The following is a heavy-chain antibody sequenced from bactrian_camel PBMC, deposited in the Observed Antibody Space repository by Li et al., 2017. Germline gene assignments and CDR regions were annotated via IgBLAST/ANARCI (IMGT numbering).Heavy chain of an antibody. V-gene: IGHV3-1*01. Sequence: QLVESGGGLVRPGGSLRLSCSASGIVFDDYGMGWIRQAPGKGLEWVSGISWSGDSTTYSDSVKGRFTTSRDNAKNTVYLQMNSLQSEDTALYYCVTELTAGETDFGYWGQGTQVTVS. CDR1: GIVFDDYG. CDR3: VTELTAGETDFGY. J-gene: IGHJ6*01. D-gene: IGHD7*01. CDR2: ISWSGDST.